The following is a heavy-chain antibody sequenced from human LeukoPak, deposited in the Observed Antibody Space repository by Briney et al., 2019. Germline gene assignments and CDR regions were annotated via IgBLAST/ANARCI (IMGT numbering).Heavy chain of an antibody. D-gene: IGHD2-15*01. J-gene: IGHJ4*02. CDR2: IWYDGSNK. V-gene: IGHV3-33*01. CDR1: GFTFSSYG. Sequence: GRSLRLSCAASGFTFSSYGMHWVRQAPGKGLEWVAVIWYDGSNKYYADSVKGRFTISRDNSKNTLYLQMNSLRAEDTAVYYWAREEFCGGGSCPGYFDYGAQEPRVTVPS. CDR3: AREEFCGGGSCPGYFDY.